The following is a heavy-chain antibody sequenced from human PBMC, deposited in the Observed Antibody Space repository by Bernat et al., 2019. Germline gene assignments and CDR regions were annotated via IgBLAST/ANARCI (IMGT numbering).Heavy chain of an antibody. D-gene: IGHD3-22*01. J-gene: IGHJ4*02. V-gene: IGHV4-39*01. CDR3: AAYYCDSSGYAFFQNINDY. CDR1: GGSISSSSYY. CDR2: IYYSGST. Sequence: QLQLQESGPGLVKPSETLSLTCTVSGGSISSSSYYWGWIRQPPGKGLEWIGSIYYSGSTYYNPSLKSRVTISVDTSKNQFSLKLSSVTAADTAVYYCAAYYCDSSGYAFFQNINDYWGQGTLVTVSS.